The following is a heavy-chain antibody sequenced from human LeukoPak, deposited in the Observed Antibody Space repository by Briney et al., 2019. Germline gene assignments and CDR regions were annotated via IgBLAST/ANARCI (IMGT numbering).Heavy chain of an antibody. D-gene: IGHD5-18*01. V-gene: IGHV4-4*07. Sequence: SETLSLTCTVSGGSISSYYWSWIRQPAGKGLEWIGRIYTSGSTNYNPSLKSRVTMSVDTSKNQFSLKLSSATAADTAVYYCARTTEGGYTYDYFYYYYMDVWGKGTTVTISS. CDR1: GGSISSYY. CDR2: IYTSGST. J-gene: IGHJ6*03. CDR3: ARTTEGGYTYDYFYYYYMDV.